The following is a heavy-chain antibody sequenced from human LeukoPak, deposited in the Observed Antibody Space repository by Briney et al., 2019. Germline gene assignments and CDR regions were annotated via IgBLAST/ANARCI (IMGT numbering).Heavy chain of an antibody. CDR2: IYYSGNT. J-gene: IGHJ4*02. D-gene: IGHD3-16*01. V-gene: IGHV4-59*01. Sequence: SETLSLTCTVSGGSISSYYWSWIRQPPGKGLEWIGYIYYSGNTNYNPSLKSRVTISVDTSKNQFYLKLSSVTAADTAVYYCARDYDPPGLWGQGTLVTVSS. CDR1: GGSISSYY. CDR3: ARDYDPPGL.